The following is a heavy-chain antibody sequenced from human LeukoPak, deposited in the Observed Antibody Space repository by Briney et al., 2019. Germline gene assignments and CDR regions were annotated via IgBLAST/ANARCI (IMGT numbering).Heavy chain of an antibody. D-gene: IGHD3-9*01. CDR2: ISGSGGST. CDR3: AKENPSTYYDILTGYYFIDY. J-gene: IGHJ4*02. V-gene: IGHV3-23*01. CDR1: GFTFSSYA. Sequence: GGSLRLSCAASGFTFSSYAMSWIRQAPGKGLEWVSAISGSGGSTYYADSVKGRFSISRDNSKNTLYLQMNGLRAEDTAVYYCAKENPSTYYDILTGYYFIDYWGQGTLVTVSS.